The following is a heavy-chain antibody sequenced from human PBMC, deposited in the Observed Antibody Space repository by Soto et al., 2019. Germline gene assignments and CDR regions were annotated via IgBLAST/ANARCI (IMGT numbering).Heavy chain of an antibody. CDR3: AKDLINGGQKFDY. V-gene: IGHV3-23*01. CDR2: ISGSGGST. CDR1: GFTFSSYA. D-gene: IGHD4-17*01. Sequence: EVQLLESGGGLVQPGGSLRLSCAASGFTFSSYAMSWVRQAPGKGLEWVSAISGSGGSTYYADSVKGRFTISRDNSKNTLYLQMNSPRAEDTAVYYCAKDLINGGQKFDYWGQGTLVTVSS. J-gene: IGHJ4*02.